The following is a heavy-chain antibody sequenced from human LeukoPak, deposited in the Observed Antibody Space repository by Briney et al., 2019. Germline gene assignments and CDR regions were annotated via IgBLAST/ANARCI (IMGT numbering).Heavy chain of an antibody. CDR1: GGSLSNYA. J-gene: IGHJ6*02. V-gene: IGHV1-69*04. CDR3: ARVPSSSSYGMDV. Sequence: WASVKVSCKASGGSLSNYAINWVRQAPGQGLEWMGRIIPMRDIANYAQTFQGRVTMTADKSTTTAYMDLSSLRSEDTAVYYCARVPSSSSYGMDVWGQGTTVTVSS. CDR2: IIPMRDIA.